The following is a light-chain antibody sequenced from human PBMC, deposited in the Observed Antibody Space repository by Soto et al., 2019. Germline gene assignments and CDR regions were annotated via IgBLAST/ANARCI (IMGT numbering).Light chain of an antibody. V-gene: IGLV1-44*01. CDR1: SSNIGSNT. CDR3: AAWDDSLNGQVV. Sequence: SVLTQPPSASGTPGQRVTISCSGTSSNIGSNTVSWYQQVPGTAPKLLIYSNYQRPSGVPDRFSGSKSGTSASLAISGLQSEDEAAYYCAAWDDSLNGQVVFGGGTKLTVL. J-gene: IGLJ2*01. CDR2: SNY.